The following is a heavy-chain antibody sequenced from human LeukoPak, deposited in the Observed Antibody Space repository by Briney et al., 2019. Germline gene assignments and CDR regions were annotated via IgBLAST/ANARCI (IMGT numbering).Heavy chain of an antibody. J-gene: IGHJ4*02. CDR3: ARDGTYYYDSSGYYYLDY. CDR2: INWNGGST. CDR1: GFTFDDYG. D-gene: IGHD3-22*01. V-gene: IGHV3-20*04. Sequence: PGGSLRLSCAASGFTFDDYGMSWVRQVPGKGLEWVSGINWNGGSTGYADSVKGRFTISRDNAKNSLYLHMNSLRAEDTALYYCARDGTYYYDSSGYYYLDYWGQGTLVTVSS.